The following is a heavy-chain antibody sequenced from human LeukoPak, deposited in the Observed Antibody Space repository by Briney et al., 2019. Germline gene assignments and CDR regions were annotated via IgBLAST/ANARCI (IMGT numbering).Heavy chain of an antibody. CDR2: LWYDGTNE. Sequence: GGSLRPSCAASGFTFNNYGMHWVRQAPGRGLVWVALLWYDGTNENYADSVKGRFTISRDNSKNTMYLQMNNLRAEDTAVYYCARRGTPNAFDLWGQGTMVTVSS. D-gene: IGHD3-16*01. CDR3: ARRGTPNAFDL. V-gene: IGHV3-33*01. J-gene: IGHJ3*01. CDR1: GFTFNNYG.